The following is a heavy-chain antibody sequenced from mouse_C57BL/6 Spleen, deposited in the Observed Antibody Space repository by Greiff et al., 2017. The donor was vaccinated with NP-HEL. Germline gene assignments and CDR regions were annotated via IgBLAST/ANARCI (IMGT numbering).Heavy chain of an antibody. Sequence: QVQLQQPGAELVRPGSSVKLSCKASGYTFTSYWMDWVKQRPGQGLEWIGNIYPSDSETHYNQKFKDKATLTVDKSSSTAYMQLSSLTSEDSAVYYCARKYGSSQYYFDYWGQGTTLTVSS. D-gene: IGHD1-1*01. V-gene: IGHV1-61*01. J-gene: IGHJ2*01. CDR1: GYTFTSYW. CDR3: ARKYGSSQYYFDY. CDR2: IYPSDSET.